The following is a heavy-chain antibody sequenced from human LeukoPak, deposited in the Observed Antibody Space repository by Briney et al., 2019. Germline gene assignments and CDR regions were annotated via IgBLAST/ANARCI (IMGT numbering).Heavy chain of an antibody. D-gene: IGHD3-3*01. Sequence: PSETLSLTCTVSGGSIRSSSHNWDWIRQPPGKGLEYIGSIFYSGSTYYNPSLTSRVTISVDTYKNQFSLKLSSVTAANTAVYYCARRPKQPGFWSGYVDYWGQGILVTVS. V-gene: IGHV4-39*01. CDR3: ARRPKQPGFWSGYVDY. J-gene: IGHJ4*02. CDR1: GGSIRSSSHN. CDR2: IFYSGST.